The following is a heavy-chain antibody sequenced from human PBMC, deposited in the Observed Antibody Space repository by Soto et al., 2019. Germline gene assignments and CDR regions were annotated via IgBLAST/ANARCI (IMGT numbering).Heavy chain of an antibody. Sequence: PGESLKISCKGSGYSFTSYWIGWVRQMPGKGLEWMGIIYPGDSDTRYSPFFQGQVTISADKSISTAYLQWSSLKASDTAMYYCARHGDVGYYYYGMEVWGQGTTVTVSS. D-gene: IGHD1-26*01. CDR1: GYSFTSYW. CDR3: ARHGDVGYYYYGMEV. V-gene: IGHV5-51*01. CDR2: IYPGDSDT. J-gene: IGHJ6*02.